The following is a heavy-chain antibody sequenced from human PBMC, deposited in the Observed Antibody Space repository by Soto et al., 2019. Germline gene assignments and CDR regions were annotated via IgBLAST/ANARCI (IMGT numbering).Heavy chain of an antibody. CDR2: MSYDGRNK. CDR3: AKVLGVYYDFWRGYFDY. Sequence: GGSLRLSCAASGFTFSSYGMHWVRQAPGKGLEWVSVMSYDGRNKNYADSVKGRFTISRDDSKNTLYLQMNSLRAEDTAVYYSAKVLGVYYDFWRGYFDYWAPGSLVTVS. V-gene: IGHV3-30*18. J-gene: IGHJ4*02. CDR1: GFTFSSYG. D-gene: IGHD3-3*01.